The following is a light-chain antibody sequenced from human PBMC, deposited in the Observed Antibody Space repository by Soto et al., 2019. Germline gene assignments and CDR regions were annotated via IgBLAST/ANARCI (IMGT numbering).Light chain of an antibody. J-gene: IGKJ1*01. CDR2: KAS. Sequence: DIRMTQSPSTLSGSVGDRVTITCRASQTISSWLAWYQQKPGKAPKLLIYKASTLKSGVPSRFSGSGSGTEFTLTISSLQPEDFATYYCQQLNSYPRTFGQGTKVDIK. V-gene: IGKV1-5*03. CDR1: QTISSW. CDR3: QQLNSYPRT.